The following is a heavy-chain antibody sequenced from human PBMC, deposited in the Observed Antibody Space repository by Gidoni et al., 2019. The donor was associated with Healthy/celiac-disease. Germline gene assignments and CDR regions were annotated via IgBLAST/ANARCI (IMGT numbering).Heavy chain of an antibody. CDR1: GFTFDDYG. J-gene: IGHJ5*02. CDR3: ARVLPLGPETGYRIGWFDP. Sequence: EVQLVESGGGVVRPGGSLRLSCAASGFTFDDYGLSWVRQAPGKGLEWVSGINWNGGSTGYADSVKGRFTISRDNAKNSLYLQMNSLRAEDTALYHCARVLPLGPETGYRIGWFDPWGQGTLVTVSS. D-gene: IGHD3-9*01. V-gene: IGHV3-20*01. CDR2: INWNGGST.